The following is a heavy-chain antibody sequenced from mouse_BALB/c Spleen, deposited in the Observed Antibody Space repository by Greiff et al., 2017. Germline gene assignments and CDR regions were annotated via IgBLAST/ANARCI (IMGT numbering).Heavy chain of an antibody. V-gene: IGHV2-5-1*01. J-gene: IGHJ4*01. D-gene: IGHD2-4*01. CDR3: SRLRQGDYAMDY. CDR2: IWRGGST. Sequence: QVQLKESGPSLVQPSQSLSITCTVSGFSLTSYGVHWVRQSPGKGLEWLGVIWRGGSTDYNAAFMSRLSITKDNSKSQVFFKMNSLQADDTAIYYCSRLRQGDYAMDYWGQGTSVTVSS. CDR1: GFSLTSYG.